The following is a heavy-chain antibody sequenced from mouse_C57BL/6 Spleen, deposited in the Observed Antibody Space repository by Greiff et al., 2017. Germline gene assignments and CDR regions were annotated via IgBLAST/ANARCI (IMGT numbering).Heavy chain of an antibody. CDR2: IDPSDSYT. V-gene: IGHV1-69*01. CDR3: ARKGLRGFDY. D-gene: IGHD2-4*01. Sequence: QVQLQQPGAELVMPGASVKLSCKASGYTFTSYWMHWVKQRPGQGLEWIGEIDPSDSYTNYNQKFKGKSTLTVDKSSSTAYMQLSSLTSEDSAVDYCARKGLRGFDYWGQGTTLTVSS. J-gene: IGHJ2*01. CDR1: GYTFTSYW.